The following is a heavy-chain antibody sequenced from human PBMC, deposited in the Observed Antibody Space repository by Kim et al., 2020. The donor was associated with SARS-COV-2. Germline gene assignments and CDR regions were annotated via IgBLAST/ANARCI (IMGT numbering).Heavy chain of an antibody. J-gene: IGHJ4*02. CDR3: ATAPYYNSGGYYGD. V-gene: IGHV1-58*02. Sequence: SVKVSCKASDFNFRGSAMQWVRQARGQGLEWIGWIVVGRGKVTYAQEFEERVTITRDMSTSTGYLELSSLRLEDTAVYYCATAPYYNSGGYYGDWGQGTRVSVSP. D-gene: IGHD3-10*01. CDR1: DFNFRGSA. CDR2: IVVGRGKV.